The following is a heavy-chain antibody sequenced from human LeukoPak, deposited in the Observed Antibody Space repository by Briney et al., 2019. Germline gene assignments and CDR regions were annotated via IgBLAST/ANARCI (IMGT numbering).Heavy chain of an antibody. Sequence: NPGGSLRLSCAASGFTFSSYSMNWVCQAPGKGLEWVSSISSSSSYIYYADSVKGRFTISRDNAKNSLYLQMNSLRAEDTAVYYCARDWPTIAAAGTIPEYFQHWGQGTLVTVSS. D-gene: IGHD6-13*01. J-gene: IGHJ1*01. CDR3: ARDWPTIAAAGTIPEYFQH. CDR1: GFTFSSYS. CDR2: ISSSSSYI. V-gene: IGHV3-21*01.